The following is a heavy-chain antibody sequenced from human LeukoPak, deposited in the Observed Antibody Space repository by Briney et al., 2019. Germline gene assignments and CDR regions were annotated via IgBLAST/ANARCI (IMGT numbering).Heavy chain of an antibody. CDR1: GGSMNSYY. V-gene: IGHV4-59*01. CDR3: ARDLLPVTD. D-gene: IGHD2-21*02. J-gene: IGHJ4*02. Sequence: PSETLSLTCTVSGGSMNSYYWSWIRQSPGTGLEWFGTISDTGYTIYNPSLKSRVTISIDTSRNQFSLKLTSVTAADTAVYYCARDLLPVTDWGQGTLAIVSS. CDR2: ISDTGYT.